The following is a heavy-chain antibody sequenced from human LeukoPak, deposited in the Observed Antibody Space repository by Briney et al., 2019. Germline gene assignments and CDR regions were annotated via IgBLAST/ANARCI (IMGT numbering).Heavy chain of an antibody. D-gene: IGHD2-15*01. CDR2: ISLGSRYI. V-gene: IGHV3-21*01. CDR1: GFTFSNYS. CDR3: ARVGVMGWRASMTYYMRV. J-gene: IGHJ6*03. Sequence: PGGSLRVSCAASGFTFSNYSMNWVRQAPGKGLEWVTSISLGSRYIYYADSVKGRFTISKDNAKKSLYLQMNSLRVEDTAVYYCARVGVMGWRASMTYYMRVWGKGHNVTVSS.